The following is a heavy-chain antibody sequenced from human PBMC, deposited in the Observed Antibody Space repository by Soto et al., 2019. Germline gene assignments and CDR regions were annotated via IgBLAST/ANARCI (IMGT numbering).Heavy chain of an antibody. CDR1: GYTFTSSG. V-gene: IGHV1-18*01. CDR3: ARAISSSSTKGYFDL. CDR2: ISAYNGNT. D-gene: IGHD6-6*01. J-gene: IGHJ2*01. Sequence: QVQLVQSGAEVKKPGASVKVSCKASGYTFTSSGISWVRQAPGQGLEWMGWISAYNGNTNYAQKLQGRVTMTADTSTSTAYMELRSLRSDDTAVYYCARAISSSSTKGYFDLWGRGTLVTVSS.